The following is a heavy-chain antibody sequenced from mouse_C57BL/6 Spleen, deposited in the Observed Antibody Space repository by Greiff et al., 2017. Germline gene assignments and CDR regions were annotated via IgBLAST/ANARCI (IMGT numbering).Heavy chain of an antibody. J-gene: IGHJ3*01. CDR1: GYTFTSYW. D-gene: IGHD4-1*01. CDR3: ARDGAGTRVGFAY. CDR2: IHPNSGST. V-gene: IGHV1-64*01. Sequence: QVQLQQPGAELVKPGASVKLSCKASGYTFTSYWMHWVKQRPGQGLEWIGMIHPNSGSTNYNEKFKSKATLTVDKSSSTAYMQLSSLTSEDSAVYCCARDGAGTRVGFAYWGQGTLVTVSA.